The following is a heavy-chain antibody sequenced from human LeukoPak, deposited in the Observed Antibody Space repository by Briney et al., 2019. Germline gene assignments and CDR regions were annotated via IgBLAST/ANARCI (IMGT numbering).Heavy chain of an antibody. Sequence: GGSLRLSCAASGFTFSSYWMSWVRQAPGKGLEWVANIKQDGSEKYYVDSVKGRFTISRDNSKNTPYLQMNSLRAEDTAVYYCAKDRTTGYSSSWYGTGFDYWGQGTLVTVSS. V-gene: IGHV3-7*03. CDR3: AKDRTTGYSSSWYGTGFDY. CDR2: IKQDGSEK. D-gene: IGHD6-13*01. J-gene: IGHJ4*02. CDR1: GFTFSSYW.